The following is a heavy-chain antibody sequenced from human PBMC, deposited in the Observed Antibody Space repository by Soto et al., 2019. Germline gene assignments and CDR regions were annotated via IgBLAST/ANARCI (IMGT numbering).Heavy chain of an antibody. J-gene: IGHJ4*02. CDR1: GSSVSGDA. CDR3: AREKGYCSSTSCYATFDY. Sequence: SDTLSLTCAVSGSSVSGDAWSWIRQPPGTGLEWIGYIYYSGSTNYNPSLKSRVTISVDTSKNQFSLKLSSVTAADTAVYYCAREKGYCSSTSCYATFDYWGQGTLVNVSS. D-gene: IGHD2-2*01. CDR2: IYYSGST. V-gene: IGHV4-59*02.